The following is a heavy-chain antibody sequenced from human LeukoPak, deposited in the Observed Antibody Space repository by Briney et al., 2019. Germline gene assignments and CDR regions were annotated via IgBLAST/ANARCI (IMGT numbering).Heavy chain of an antibody. Sequence: PGGSLRLSCAASGFTSSSYGMHWVRQAPGKGLEWVAVISYDGSNKYYADSVKGRFTISRDNSKNTLYLQMNSLRAEDTAVYYCAKEGDSSGYCYFDYWGQGTLVTVSS. V-gene: IGHV3-30*18. D-gene: IGHD3-22*01. J-gene: IGHJ4*02. CDR1: GFTSSSYG. CDR2: ISYDGSNK. CDR3: AKEGDSSGYCYFDY.